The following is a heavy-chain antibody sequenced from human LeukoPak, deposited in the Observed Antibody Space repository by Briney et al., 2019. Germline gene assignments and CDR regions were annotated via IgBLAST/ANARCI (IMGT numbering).Heavy chain of an antibody. D-gene: IGHD2-2*01. CDR3: AKNQYQLLHTGPGMDV. V-gene: IGHV3-23*01. CDR2: ISGSGGST. J-gene: IGHJ6*02. Sequence: GGSLRLSCAASGFTFSSYAMSWVRQAPGKGLEWVSGISGSGGSTYYADSEKGRFTISRDNSKNTLNLQMNSLRAEDTAIYYCAKNQYQLLHTGPGMDVWGQGTTVTVSS. CDR1: GFTFSSYA.